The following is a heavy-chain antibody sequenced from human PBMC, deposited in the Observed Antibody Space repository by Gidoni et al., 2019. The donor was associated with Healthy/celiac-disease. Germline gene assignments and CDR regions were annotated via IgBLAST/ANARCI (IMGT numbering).Heavy chain of an antibody. CDR3: ATSTIFGVVLNFDY. CDR2: ISYDGSNK. CDR1: GFTFSSYA. Sequence: DQPGRSLRLSCAASGFTFSSYAMHWVRQAPGKGLEWVAVISYDGSNKYYADSVKGRFTISRDNSKNTLYLQMNSLRAEDTAVYYCATSTIFGVVLNFDYWGQGTLVTVSS. J-gene: IGHJ4*02. V-gene: IGHV3-30*04. D-gene: IGHD3-3*01.